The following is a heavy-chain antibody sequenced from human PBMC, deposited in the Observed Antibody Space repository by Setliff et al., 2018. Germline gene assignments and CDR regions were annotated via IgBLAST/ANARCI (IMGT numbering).Heavy chain of an antibody. CDR1: GGSITDRNW. J-gene: IGHJ3*02. Sequence: SETLSLTCALSGGSITDRNWWNWVRQPPGKGLEWIGEMYHSGNTYYNPSLKSRVTISIDKSRNQFSLKLSSVTAADTAVYYCARDLYDYVWGTYRYHDAFDIWGQGTMVTVSS. CDR2: MYHSGNT. V-gene: IGHV4-4*02. D-gene: IGHD3-16*02. CDR3: ARDLYDYVWGTYRYHDAFDI.